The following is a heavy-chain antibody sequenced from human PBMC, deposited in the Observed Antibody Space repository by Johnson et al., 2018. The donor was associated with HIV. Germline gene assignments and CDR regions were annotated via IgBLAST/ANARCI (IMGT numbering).Heavy chain of an antibody. CDR2: IKSKTDGGTT. J-gene: IGHJ3*02. CDR1: GFTFSNAW. CDR3: ARDFMGIAGRRAFDI. D-gene: IGHD6-13*01. V-gene: IGHV3-15*01. Sequence: VQLVESGGGLVKPGGSLRLSCAASGFTFSNAWMSWVRQAPGKGLEWVGRIKSKTDGGTTDYAAPVKGRFTISRDDSKNTLYLQMNSLRAEDTAVYYCARDFMGIAGRRAFDIWGQGTMVTVSS.